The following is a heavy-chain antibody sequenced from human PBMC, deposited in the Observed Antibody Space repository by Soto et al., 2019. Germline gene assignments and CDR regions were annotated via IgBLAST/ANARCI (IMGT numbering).Heavy chain of an antibody. Sequence: ASETLSLTCAVYAGSFSHYYWNWIRQSPGNGLEWIGKIKHSGSSNYNPSLRSRVSISVDMSKNQFSLRLTSVTAAETAVYYCARGGSSDWQVALDIWGQGTMVT. D-gene: IGHD6-19*01. CDR1: AGSFSHYY. CDR2: IKHSGSS. J-gene: IGHJ3*02. CDR3: ARGGSSDWQVALDI. V-gene: IGHV4-34*01.